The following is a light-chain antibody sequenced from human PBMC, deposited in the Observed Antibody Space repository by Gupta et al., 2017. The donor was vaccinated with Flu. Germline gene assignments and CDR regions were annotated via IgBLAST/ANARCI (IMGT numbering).Light chain of an antibody. CDR1: SSNIGSNT. CDR2: DNN. J-gene: IGLJ1*01. CDR3: AAWDDTLNGAYV. Sequence: QSVLTQPPSASGTPGQRVTISCSGSSSNIGSNTVDWHQQVPGTAPKLLIYDNNQRPSGVPDRFSGSKSGTSASLAISELQSEDEADYYCAAWDDTLNGAYVFGTGTKVTVL. V-gene: IGLV1-44*01.